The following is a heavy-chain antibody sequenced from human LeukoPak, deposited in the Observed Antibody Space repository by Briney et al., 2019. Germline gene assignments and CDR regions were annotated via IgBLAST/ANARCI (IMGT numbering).Heavy chain of an antibody. Sequence: SETLSLTCTVSGGSISSYYWSWIRQPPGKGLEWIGYIYYSGSTNYNPSLKSRVTISVDTSKNQFSLKLSSVTAADTAVYYCARAVRTGTTSDYWGQGTLVTVSS. CDR2: IYYSGST. CDR1: GGSISSYY. V-gene: IGHV4-59*01. J-gene: IGHJ4*02. D-gene: IGHD1-7*01. CDR3: ARAVRTGTTSDY.